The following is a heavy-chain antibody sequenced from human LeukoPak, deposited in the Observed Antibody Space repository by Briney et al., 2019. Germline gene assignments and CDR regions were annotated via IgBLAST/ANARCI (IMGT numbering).Heavy chain of an antibody. V-gene: IGHV4-59*01. D-gene: IGHD3-22*01. CDR1: GGSISSYY. CDR3: ARGVYDSSPVGAFDI. CDR2: IYYSGST. J-gene: IGHJ3*02. Sequence: SETLSLTCTVSGGSISSYYWSWIRQPPGKGLEWIGYIYYSGSTNYNPSLKSRVTISVDTSKNQFSLKLSSVTAADTAVYYCARGVYDSSPVGAFDIWGQGTMVTVSS.